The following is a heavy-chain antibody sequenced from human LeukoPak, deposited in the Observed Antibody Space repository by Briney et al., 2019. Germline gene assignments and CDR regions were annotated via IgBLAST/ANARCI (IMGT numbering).Heavy chain of an antibody. Sequence: EGSLRLYCAASGFTFRSYGMHWVRQAPGKGLEWVAFIRYDGSNKYYADSVKGRFTISRDNSKNTLYLQMNSLRAEDTAVYYCAKRGYCSSTSCYAPKYYFDYWGQGTLVTVSS. J-gene: IGHJ4*02. CDR3: AKRGYCSSTSCYAPKYYFDY. CDR2: IRYDGSNK. V-gene: IGHV3-30*02. D-gene: IGHD2-2*01. CDR1: GFTFRSYG.